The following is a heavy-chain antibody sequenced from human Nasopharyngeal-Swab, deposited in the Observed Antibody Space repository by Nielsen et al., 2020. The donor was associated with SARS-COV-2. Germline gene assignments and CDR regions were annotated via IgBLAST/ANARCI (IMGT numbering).Heavy chain of an antibody. V-gene: IGHV3-48*01. CDR1: GFTFSRSA. CDR2: ISTVSFTTTI. D-gene: IGHD5-12*01. Sequence: GESLKISCAASGFTFSRSAMNWVRQAPGKGLEWVAYISTVSFTTTIKYADSVKGRFTISRDNAKNSLYLQMNSLRGEDTALYYCARDPFSGHDLTEMDVWGQGTTVTVSS. J-gene: IGHJ6*02. CDR3: ARDPFSGHDLTEMDV.